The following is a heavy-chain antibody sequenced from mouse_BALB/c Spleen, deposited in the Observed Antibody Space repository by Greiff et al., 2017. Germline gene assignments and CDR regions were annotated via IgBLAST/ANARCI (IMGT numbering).Heavy chain of an antibody. CDR1: GFTFSSYG. V-gene: IGHV5-6-3*01. CDR3: AREGLPYYFDY. J-gene: IGHJ2*01. CDR2: INSNGGST. Sequence: EVKVVESGGGLVQPGGSLKLSCAASGFTFSSYGMSWVRQTPDKRLELVATINSNGGSTYYPDSVKGRFTISRDNAKNTLYLQMSSLKSEDTAMYYCAREGLPYYFDYWGQGTTLTVSS.